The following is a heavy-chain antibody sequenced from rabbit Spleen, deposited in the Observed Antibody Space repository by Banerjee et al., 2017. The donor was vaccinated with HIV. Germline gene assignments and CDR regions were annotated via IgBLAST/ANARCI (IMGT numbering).Heavy chain of an antibody. J-gene: IGHJ4*01. Sequence: QSLEESGGDLVKPGASLTLTCKASGFDLSSYYYMCWVRQAPGKGLEWIGCIYTGSGSTYYASWAKGRFTISKASSTTVTLQLNSLTAADTATYFCARDLAGVIGWNFGWWGQGTLVTVS. CDR3: ARDLAGVIGWNFGW. CDR2: IYTGSGST. CDR1: GFDLSSYYY. V-gene: IGHV1S40*01. D-gene: IGHD4-1*01.